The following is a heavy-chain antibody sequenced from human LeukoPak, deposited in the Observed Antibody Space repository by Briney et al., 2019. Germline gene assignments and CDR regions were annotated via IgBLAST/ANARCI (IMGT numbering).Heavy chain of an antibody. CDR3: ARAYCTSTTCWGYFDY. CDR1: GGSISNGGYY. CDR2: IYYSGST. J-gene: IGHJ4*02. D-gene: IGHD2-2*01. V-gene: IGHV4-31*03. Sequence: SQTLSLTCTVSGGSISNGGYYWSWIRQHPGKGVEWIGYIYYSGSTYYNPSLKSRVTISVDTSKNQFSLKVNSVTAADTAVYYCARAYCTSTTCWGYFDYWGQGTLVTVSS.